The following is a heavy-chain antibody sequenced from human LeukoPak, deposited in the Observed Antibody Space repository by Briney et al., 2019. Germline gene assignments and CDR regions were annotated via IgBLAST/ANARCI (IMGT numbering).Heavy chain of an antibody. J-gene: IGHJ5*02. CDR2: IYYSGST. CDR3: AREIYDYVWGSYRSPRFDP. D-gene: IGHD3-16*02. V-gene: IGHV4-59*01. CDR1: GGSISSYY. Sequence: SETQSLTCTVSGGSISSYYWSWIRQPPGKGLEWIGYIYYSGSTNYNPSLKSRVTISVDTSKNQFSLKLSSVTAADTAVYYCAREIYDYVWGSYRSPRFDPWGQGTLVTVSS.